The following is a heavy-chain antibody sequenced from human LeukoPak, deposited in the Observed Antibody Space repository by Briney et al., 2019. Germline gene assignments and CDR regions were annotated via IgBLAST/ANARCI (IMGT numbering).Heavy chain of an antibody. CDR3: AKDSYVSGRPLHTFDV. V-gene: IGHV3-23*01. J-gene: IGHJ3*01. D-gene: IGHD3-10*01. Sequence: GGSLRLSCAASGFTFAIHAMTWVRQAPGKGLEWVSGISGDGASTHYAESVKGQFTIPRDNFQNTLFLQMNSLRVEDTAIYYCAKDSYVSGRPLHTFDVWGQGTMVTVSS. CDR2: ISGDGAST. CDR1: GFTFAIHA.